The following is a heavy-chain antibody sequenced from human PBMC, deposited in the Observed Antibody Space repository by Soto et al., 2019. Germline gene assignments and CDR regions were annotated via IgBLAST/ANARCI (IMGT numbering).Heavy chain of an antibody. CDR3: ASHSSGYQRSPFDY. CDR1: GGTFSSYA. Sequence: QVQLVQSGAEVKKPGSSVKVSCKASGGTFSSYAISWVRQAPVQGLEWMGGIIPIFGTANYAQKFQGRVTITADESTSTAYMERSSLRSEATAVYYCASHSSGYQRSPFDYWGQGTLVTVSS. V-gene: IGHV1-69*01. CDR2: IIPIFGTA. D-gene: IGHD3-22*01. J-gene: IGHJ4*02.